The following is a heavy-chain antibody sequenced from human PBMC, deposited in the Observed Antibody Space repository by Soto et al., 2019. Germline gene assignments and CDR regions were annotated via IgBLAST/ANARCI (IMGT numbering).Heavy chain of an antibody. CDR3: ATDFLPYYDIMTY. D-gene: IGHD3-9*01. CDR2: FDPDDGEI. Sequence: VQLVQSGAEVKKSGASVKVSCKVSGYTLTVLAMHWVRQAPAKGLEWMGGFDPDDGEIIYSQNFQGRVTMTEDTSTNIAYMELCGLRSEDTAGYYCATDFLPYYDIMTYWGQGTMVTVSS. J-gene: IGHJ4*01. V-gene: IGHV1-24*01. CDR1: GYTLTVLA.